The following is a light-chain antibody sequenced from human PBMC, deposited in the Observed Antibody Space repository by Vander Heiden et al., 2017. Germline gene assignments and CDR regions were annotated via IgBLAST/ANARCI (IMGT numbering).Light chain of an antibody. Sequence: ESGLTQSPATLYLSPGERAILSCRDSQSVSYYLAWYQQKPGQAPRLLIYGASNRATGIPARFSGSGSGTDFTLTIRSLEPEDFAAYYCQQRNNWPLTFGGGTKVEIK. CDR3: QQRNNWPLT. CDR1: QSVSYY. CDR2: GAS. V-gene: IGKV3-11*01. J-gene: IGKJ4*01.